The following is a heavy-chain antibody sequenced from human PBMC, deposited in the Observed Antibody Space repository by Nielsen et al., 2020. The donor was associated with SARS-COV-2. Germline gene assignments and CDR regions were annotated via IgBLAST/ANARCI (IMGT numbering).Heavy chain of an antibody. CDR2: ISDDNTI. CDR3: ARDWSRAFDV. J-gene: IGHJ3*01. CDR1: GFIFNTYG. Sequence: GESLKISCEASGFIFNTYGMNWVRQAPGKGLEWISYISDDNTIFYADSVTGRFTISRDTAKNSLDLQMNRLRVEDTAVYYCARDWSRAFDVWCQGTMVTVSS. V-gene: IGHV3-48*04.